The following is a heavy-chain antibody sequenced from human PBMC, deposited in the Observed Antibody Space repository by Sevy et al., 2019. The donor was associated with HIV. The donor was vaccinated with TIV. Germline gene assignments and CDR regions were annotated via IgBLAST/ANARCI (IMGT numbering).Heavy chain of an antibody. V-gene: IGHV1-69*13. Sequence: ASVKVSCKASGGTFSSYAISWVRQAPGQGLEWMGGIIPIFGTANYAQKFQGRVTITADESTRTAYMELSSLRSEDTAVYYCARDASRYDSSGYLDYWGQGTLVTVSS. CDR2: IIPIFGTA. CDR3: ARDASRYDSSGYLDY. CDR1: GGTFSSYA. J-gene: IGHJ4*02. D-gene: IGHD3-22*01.